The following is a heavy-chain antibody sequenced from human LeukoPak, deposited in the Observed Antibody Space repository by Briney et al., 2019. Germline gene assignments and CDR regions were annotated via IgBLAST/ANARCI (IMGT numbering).Heavy chain of an antibody. Sequence: PVASVKVSCKASGYTFTGYYMQWVRQAPGQGLEWMGWINPNSGGTNYAQKLQGRVTMTTDTSTSTAYMELRSLRSDDTAVYYCAREGPLRTGATNFDYWGQGTLVTVSS. CDR2: INPNSGGT. V-gene: IGHV1-2*02. D-gene: IGHD7-27*01. CDR1: GYTFTGYY. J-gene: IGHJ4*02. CDR3: AREGPLRTGATNFDY.